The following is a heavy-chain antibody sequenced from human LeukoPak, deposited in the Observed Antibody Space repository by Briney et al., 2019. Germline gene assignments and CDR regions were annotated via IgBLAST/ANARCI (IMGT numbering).Heavy chain of an antibody. V-gene: IGHV3-23*01. J-gene: IGHJ4*02. CDR2: ISGSGGST. CDR3: ATGYYDFWSGPQPFDY. CDR1: GFTFSSYA. Sequence: PGGSLRLSCAAPGFTFSSYAMSWVRQAPGKGLEWVSAISGSGGSTYYADSVKGRFTISRDNSKNTLYLQMNSLRAEDTAVYYCATGYYDFWSGPQPFDYWGQGTLVTVSS. D-gene: IGHD3-3*01.